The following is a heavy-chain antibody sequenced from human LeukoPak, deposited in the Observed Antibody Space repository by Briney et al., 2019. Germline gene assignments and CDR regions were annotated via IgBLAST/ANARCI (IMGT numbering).Heavy chain of an antibody. CDR3: ARLSAAGTISVDS. CDR2: VYYSGVT. J-gene: IGHJ4*02. CDR1: GGSISSYY. D-gene: IGHD6-13*01. V-gene: IGHV4-59*08. Sequence: SETLSLTCTVSGGSISSYYWSCIRQPAGKGLEWIGFVYYSGVTKYNPSLESRVTISLDASKNQFSLKLSSATAADTAVYYCARLSAAGTISVDSWGQGTLVTVSS.